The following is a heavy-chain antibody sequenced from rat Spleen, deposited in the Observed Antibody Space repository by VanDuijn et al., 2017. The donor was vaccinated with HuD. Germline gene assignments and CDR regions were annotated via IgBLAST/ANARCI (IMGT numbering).Heavy chain of an antibody. D-gene: IGHD1-2*01. V-gene: IGHV5-20*01. CDR1: GFTFSNYD. J-gene: IGHJ4*01. CDR2: ISYDGSST. Sequence: EVQLVESGGGLVQPGRSMKLSCAASGFTFSNYDMAWVRQAPTKGLEWVASISYDGSSTYYRDSVKGRFTISRDNAKSTLYLQMDSLRSEDTATYYCTRYYSSYIPDYVVDAWGQGASVTVSS. CDR3: TRYYSSYIPDYVVDA.